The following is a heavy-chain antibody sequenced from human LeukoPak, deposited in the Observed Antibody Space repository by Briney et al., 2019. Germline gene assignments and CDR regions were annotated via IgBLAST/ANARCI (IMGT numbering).Heavy chain of an antibody. Sequence: PGRSLRLSCAASGFTLSTSGLHWVRQAPGKGLEWVAVISYDGSNEYYADSVKGRFTISRDNSKNTVYLQMNSLRVEDTAVYYCAKAGGLRSHPLDPWGQGTLVTVSS. J-gene: IGHJ5*02. V-gene: IGHV3-30*18. CDR3: AKAGGLRSHPLDP. CDR1: GFTLSTSG. CDR2: ISYDGSNE. D-gene: IGHD3-16*01.